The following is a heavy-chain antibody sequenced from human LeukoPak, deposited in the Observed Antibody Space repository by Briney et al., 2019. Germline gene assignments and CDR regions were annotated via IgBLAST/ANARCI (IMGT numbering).Heavy chain of an antibody. CDR2: INHSGST. J-gene: IGHJ4*02. CDR1: GGSFSGYY. V-gene: IGHV4-34*01. CDR3: ARGFVSDPNYQGTYYYDSSGYRNYFDY. Sequence: SETLSLTCAVYGGSFSGYYWSWIRQPPGKGLEWIGEINHSGSTNYNPSLKSRVTISVDTSKNQFSLKLSSVTAADTAVYYCARGFVSDPNYQGTYYYDSSGYRNYFDYWGQGTLVTVSS. D-gene: IGHD3-22*01.